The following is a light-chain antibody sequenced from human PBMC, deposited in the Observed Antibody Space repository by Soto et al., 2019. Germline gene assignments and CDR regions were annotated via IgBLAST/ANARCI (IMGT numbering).Light chain of an antibody. Sequence: DIQMTQSPSSLSASVGDSVTIICRASQSISSYLNWYQQKPGKVPKLLISVASNLQSGVPSRFSGSGSGTDFTLTISSLQTKDFATYYCQQSYNTPYSFGQGTKLDIK. J-gene: IGKJ2*03. CDR1: QSISSY. V-gene: IGKV1-39*01. CDR2: VAS. CDR3: QQSYNTPYS.